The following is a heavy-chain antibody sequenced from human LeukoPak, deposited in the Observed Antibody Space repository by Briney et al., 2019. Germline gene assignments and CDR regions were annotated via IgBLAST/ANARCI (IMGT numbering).Heavy chain of an antibody. D-gene: IGHD6-13*01. CDR1: GGTFSSYA. J-gene: IGHJ4*02. CDR2: ISAYNGNT. Sequence: ASVKVSCKASGGTFSSYAISWVRQAPGQGLEWMGWISAYNGNTNYAQKLQGRVTMTTDTSTSTAYMELRSLRSDDTAVYYCARSIEARIAAAGALDYWGQGTLVTVSS. V-gene: IGHV1-18*01. CDR3: ARSIEARIAAAGALDY.